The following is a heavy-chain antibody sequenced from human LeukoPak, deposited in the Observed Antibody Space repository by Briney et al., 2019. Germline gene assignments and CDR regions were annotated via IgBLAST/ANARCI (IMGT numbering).Heavy chain of an antibody. D-gene: IGHD3-22*01. Sequence: SETLSLSCTVSGYSISSGYYWAWIRQPPGRRLEWIGTIPRSGDTNYNPSLKSRITISLDMSKNQFSLKVHSVTAADTAVYYCAREAGGDYYHTSDYSQRDSWGQGTLVTVSS. J-gene: IGHJ4*02. CDR2: IPRSGDT. CDR3: AREAGGDYYHTSDYSQRDS. V-gene: IGHV4-38-2*02. CDR1: GYSISSGYY.